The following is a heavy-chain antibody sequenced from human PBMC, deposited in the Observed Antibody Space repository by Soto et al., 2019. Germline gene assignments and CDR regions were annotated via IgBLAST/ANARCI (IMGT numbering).Heavy chain of an antibody. D-gene: IGHD1-20*01. CDR3: ARDKITGFLAY. V-gene: IGHV1-3*01. CDR1: GYTFTIYA. CDR2: INAGNGNT. J-gene: IGHJ4*02. Sequence: ASVKVSCKASGYTFTIYAMHWVRQAPGQRLEWMGWINAGNGNTKYSQKFQGRVTITRDTSASKAYMELSSLRSEDTAVYYCARDKITGFLAYWGQGTPVTVSS.